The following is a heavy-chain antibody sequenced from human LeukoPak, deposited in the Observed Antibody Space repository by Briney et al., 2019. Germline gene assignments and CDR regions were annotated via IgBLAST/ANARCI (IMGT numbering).Heavy chain of an antibody. Sequence: PGGSLRLSCTVSGFIFSNYGMHWVRQAPGKGLEWVAFIRYDGSNKYYADSVKGRFTISRDNSKNTLYLQMNSLRAEDTAVYYCAKEMYYYDSSGYYPDYWGQGTLVTVSS. D-gene: IGHD3-22*01. CDR3: AKEMYYYDSSGYYPDY. CDR2: IRYDGSNK. J-gene: IGHJ4*02. CDR1: GFIFSNYG. V-gene: IGHV3-30*02.